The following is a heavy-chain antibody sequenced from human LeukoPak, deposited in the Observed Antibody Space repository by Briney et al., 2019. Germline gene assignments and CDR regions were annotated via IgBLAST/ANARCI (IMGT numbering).Heavy chain of an antibody. J-gene: IGHJ5*02. CDR2: IYYSGTT. CDR1: GGSISSSSYY. Sequence: SETLSLTCTVSGGSISSSSYYWGWIRQPPGKGLEWIGSIYYSGTTYYNPSLKTRVTISVDTSKNQFSLNLSSVTAADTAVYYCARHIAATDPANWFDPWGQGTLVTVSS. CDR3: ARHIAATDPANWFDP. V-gene: IGHV4-39*01. D-gene: IGHD6-6*01.